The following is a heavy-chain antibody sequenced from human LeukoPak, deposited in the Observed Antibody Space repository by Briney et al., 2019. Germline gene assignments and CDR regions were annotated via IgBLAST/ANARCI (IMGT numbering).Heavy chain of an antibody. CDR2: INAGNGNT. V-gene: IGHV1-3*01. J-gene: IGHJ4*02. CDR1: GYSFTSYA. Sequence: ASVKVSCKASGYSFTSYAVHWVRQAPGQRLEWMGWINAGNGNTKYSEKFQGRVTIARDTSASTAYMELSSLRSEDTAVYFCARGYCSGGPCFSLSYWGQGTLVTVS. CDR3: ARGYCSGGPCFSLSY. D-gene: IGHD2-15*01.